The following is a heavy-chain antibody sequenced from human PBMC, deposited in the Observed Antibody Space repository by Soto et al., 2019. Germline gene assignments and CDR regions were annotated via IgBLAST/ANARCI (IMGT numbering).Heavy chain of an antibody. CDR2: ISAYNGNT. J-gene: IGHJ6*02. D-gene: IGHD6-19*01. Sequence: ASVKVSCKASGYTFSNYGISWVRQAPGQGLEWMGWISAYNGNTKYAQKLQGRVTMTTDTSTGTAYMELRSLRSDDTAMYYCARGGVAGSYYHYGMDVWGQGTTVT. V-gene: IGHV1-18*01. CDR1: GYTFSNYG. CDR3: ARGGVAGSYYHYGMDV.